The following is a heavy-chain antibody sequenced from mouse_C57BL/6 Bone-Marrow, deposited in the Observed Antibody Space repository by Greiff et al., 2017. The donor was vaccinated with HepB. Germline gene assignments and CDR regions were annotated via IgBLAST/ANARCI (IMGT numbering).Heavy chain of an antibody. CDR3: AIGGMVTTGKGY. D-gene: IGHD2-2*01. Sequence: QVHVKQSGAELVKPGASVKVSCKASGYTFTSYWMHWVKQRPGQGLEWIGRIHPSDSDTNYNQKFKGKATLTVDKSSSTAYMQLSSLTSEDSAVYYCAIGGMVTTGKGYWGQGTTLTVSS. CDR2: IHPSDSDT. J-gene: IGHJ2*01. V-gene: IGHV1-74*01. CDR1: GYTFTSYW.